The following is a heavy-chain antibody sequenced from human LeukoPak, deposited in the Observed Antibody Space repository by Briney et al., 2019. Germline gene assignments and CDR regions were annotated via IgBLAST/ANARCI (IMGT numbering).Heavy chain of an antibody. D-gene: IGHD6-13*01. J-gene: IGHJ4*02. CDR3: ARAGSSSWSDFDY. CDR1: GFTFSSYA. Sequence: GGSLRLSCAASGFTFSSYAMHWVRQAPGKGLEYVSAISSNGGSTYYANSVKGRFTTSRDNSKNTLYLQMGSLRAEDMAVYYCARAGSSSWSDFDYWGQGTLVTVST. CDR2: ISSNGGST. V-gene: IGHV3-64*01.